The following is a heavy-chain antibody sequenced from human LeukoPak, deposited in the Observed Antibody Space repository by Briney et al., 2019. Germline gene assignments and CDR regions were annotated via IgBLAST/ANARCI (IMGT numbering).Heavy chain of an antibody. CDR2: IIPIFGTA. J-gene: IGHJ5*02. D-gene: IGHD2-15*01. CDR3: ARAGAVVDNWFDP. V-gene: IGHV1-69*13. CDR1: GGTFSSYA. Sequence: EASVKVSCKASGGTFSSYAISWVRQAPGQGLEWMGGIIPIFGTANYAQKFQGRVTITADESTSTAYMELSSLRSEDTAVYYCARAGAVVDNWFDPWGQGTLVTVSS.